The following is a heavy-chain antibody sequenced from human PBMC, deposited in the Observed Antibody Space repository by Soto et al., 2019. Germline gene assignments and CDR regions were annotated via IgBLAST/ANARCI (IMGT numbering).Heavy chain of an antibody. CDR3: AKDGVTVTTGSGGLYYYYMDV. J-gene: IGHJ6*03. V-gene: IGHV3-9*01. Sequence: SLRLSCAASGFTFDDYAMHWVRQAPGKGLEKVSGISWNSGSIGYADSVKGRFTISRDNAKNSLYLQMNSLRAEDTALYYCAKDGVTVTTGSGGLYYYYMDVWGKGTTVTVSS. CDR1: GFTFDDYA. CDR2: ISWNSGSI. D-gene: IGHD4-17*01.